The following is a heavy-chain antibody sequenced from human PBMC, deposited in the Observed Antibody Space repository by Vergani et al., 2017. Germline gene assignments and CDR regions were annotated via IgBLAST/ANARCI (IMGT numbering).Heavy chain of an antibody. CDR2: IYHSGST. J-gene: IGHJ3*02. Sequence: QVQLQESGPGLVKPSETLSLTCAVSGYSISSGYYWGWIRQPPGKGLEWIGSIYHSGSTYYNPSLKSRVTISVDTSKNKFSLKLSSVTAADTAVYYCARIRDFWIGYYTGSDAFDIWGQGTMVTVSS. CDR1: GYSISSGYY. V-gene: IGHV4-38-2*01. CDR3: ARIRDFWIGYYTGSDAFDI. D-gene: IGHD3-3*01.